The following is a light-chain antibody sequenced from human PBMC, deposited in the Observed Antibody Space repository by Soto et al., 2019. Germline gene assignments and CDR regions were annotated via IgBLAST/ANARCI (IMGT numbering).Light chain of an antibody. CDR1: SGDIGSYNR. V-gene: IGLV2-14*01. CDR3: SSYTNINTRACV. Sequence: QSMLTQPASGSGSPGQSITISCTGTSGDIGSYNRVSWYQQHPGKAPKLIIYEVTDRPSGVSNRFSGSKSGNTASLTISGLQAEDEAEYYCSSYTNINTRACVFGTGTKVTVL. J-gene: IGLJ1*01. CDR2: EVT.